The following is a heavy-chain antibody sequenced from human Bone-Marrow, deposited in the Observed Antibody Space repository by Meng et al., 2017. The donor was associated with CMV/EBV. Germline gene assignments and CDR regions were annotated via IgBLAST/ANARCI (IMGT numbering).Heavy chain of an antibody. CDR3: ARDGFLEWLGVRYFDY. Sequence: GQSLKISCAASGFTFSSYSMNWVRQAPGKGLEWVSSISSSSSYIYYADSVKGRFTISRDNAKNSLYLQMNSLRAEDTAVYYCARDGFLEWLGVRYFDYWGQETLVTVSS. CDR2: ISSSSSYI. V-gene: IGHV3-21*01. J-gene: IGHJ4*02. CDR1: GFTFSSYS. D-gene: IGHD3-3*01.